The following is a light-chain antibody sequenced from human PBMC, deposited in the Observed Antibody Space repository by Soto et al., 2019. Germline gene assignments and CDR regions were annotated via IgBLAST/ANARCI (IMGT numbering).Light chain of an antibody. CDR1: QRGSSN. CDR2: AAS. J-gene: IGKJ2*01. Sequence: EIVMTQSPASLSVSPGERATLSCSASQRGSSNLAWFQQRPGKRPKLLIYAASTMHAGVPSRFSGSGSRTDFTLTISRLQPEDVATYYCQHYNSAPYTFGQGTKVDIK. CDR3: QHYNSAPYT. V-gene: IGKV3-15*01.